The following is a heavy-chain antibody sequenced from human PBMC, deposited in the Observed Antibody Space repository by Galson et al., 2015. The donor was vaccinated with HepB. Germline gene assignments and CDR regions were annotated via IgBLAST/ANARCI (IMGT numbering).Heavy chain of an antibody. CDR2: IYYNGDT. CDR3: ARHPGRGSVGYAFDL. Sequence: SETLSLTCSVSHGSINNYYWSWIRQSPGNRLEWIGYIYYNGDTNYNPSLGYRVGMSVDTSINQVSLWLTSVTAADTAVYYCARHPGRGSVGYAFDLWGQGILVTVSA. CDR1: HGSINNYY. D-gene: IGHD2-2*01. J-gene: IGHJ4*02. V-gene: IGHV4-59*08.